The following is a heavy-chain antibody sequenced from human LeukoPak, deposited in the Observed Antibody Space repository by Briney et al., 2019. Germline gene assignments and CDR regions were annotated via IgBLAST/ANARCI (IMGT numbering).Heavy chain of an antibody. Sequence: ASVKVSCKASGYTFTSYAMHWVRQAPGQRLEWMGWINAGNGNTKYSQKFQGRVTITTDESTSTAYMELSSLRSEDTAVYYCASFHISGGIVVVPTFDYWGQGTLVTVSS. CDR2: INAGNGNT. J-gene: IGHJ4*02. V-gene: IGHV1-3*01. CDR3: ASFHISGGIVVVPTFDY. D-gene: IGHD2-2*01. CDR1: GYTFTSYA.